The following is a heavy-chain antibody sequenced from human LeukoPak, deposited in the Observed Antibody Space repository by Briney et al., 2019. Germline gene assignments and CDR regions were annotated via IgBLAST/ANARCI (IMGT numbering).Heavy chain of an antibody. CDR2: ISAYNGNT. V-gene: IGHV1-18*01. CDR3: ARDGGVLVRVNWFDP. CDR1: GYTFTSYG. D-gene: IGHD3-16*02. J-gene: IGHJ5*02. Sequence: ASVKVSCKASGYTFTSYGIIWVRQAPGQGLEWMGWISAYNGNTNYARKLQGRVTMTTDTSTSTAYMELRSLRSDDTAVYYCARDGGVLVRVNWFDPWGQGTLVTVSS.